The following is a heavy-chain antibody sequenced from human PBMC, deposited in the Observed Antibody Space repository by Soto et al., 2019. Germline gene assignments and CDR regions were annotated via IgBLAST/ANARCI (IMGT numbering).Heavy chain of an antibody. CDR2: ISYDGSNK. J-gene: IGHJ4*02. CDR3: ARARIAVAVGYFDY. CDR1: GFTFSSYA. D-gene: IGHD6-19*01. V-gene: IGHV3-30-3*01. Sequence: SLRLSCAASGFTFSSYAMHWVRQAPGKGLEWVAVISYDGSNKYYADSVKGRFTISRDNSKNTLYLQMNSLRAEDTAVYYCARARIAVAVGYFDYWGQGTLVTVSS.